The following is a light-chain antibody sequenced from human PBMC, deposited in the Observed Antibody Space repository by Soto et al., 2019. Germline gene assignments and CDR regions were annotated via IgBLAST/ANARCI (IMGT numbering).Light chain of an antibody. CDR3: NSYRSSNNLEGV. Sequence: QSALTQPRSVSGSPGQSVTISCTGTSSDVGHSNYVSWYQHHPGKAPKLIIFDVSKRPSGVSSRFSGSKSGNTASLTISGLQAEDEATYYCNSYRSSNNLEGVFGGGTKVTVL. CDR1: SSDVGHSNY. J-gene: IGLJ3*02. CDR2: DVS. V-gene: IGLV2-11*01.